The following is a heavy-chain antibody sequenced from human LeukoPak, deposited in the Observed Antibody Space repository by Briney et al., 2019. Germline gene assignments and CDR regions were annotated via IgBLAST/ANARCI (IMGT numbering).Heavy chain of an antibody. D-gene: IGHD6-19*01. CDR2: ISISGSNI. V-gene: IGHV3-48*03. CDR3: AGQYSSGWPLDY. CDR1: GFTCSSYE. Sequence: GGSLRLSCAASGFTCSSYEMNCVRQAPGKGLEWVSYISISGSNIYYADSLKGRFTTSRDNAKNSLYLQMNSLRAEDTAVYYCAGQYSSGWPLDYWGQGTLVTVSS. J-gene: IGHJ4*02.